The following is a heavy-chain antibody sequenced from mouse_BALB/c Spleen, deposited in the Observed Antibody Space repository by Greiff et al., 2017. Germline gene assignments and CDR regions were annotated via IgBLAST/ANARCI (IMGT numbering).Heavy chain of an antibody. J-gene: IGHJ4*01. CDR3: AREGGLRAMDY. CDR2: ISYDGSN. CDR1: GYSITSGYY. V-gene: IGHV3-6*02. Sequence: DVKLQESGPGLVKPSQSLSLTCSVTGYSITSGYYWNWIRQFPGNKLEWMGYISYDGSNNYNPSLKNRISITRDTSKNQFFLKLNSVTTEDTATYYCAREGGLRAMDYWGQGTSVTVSS. D-gene: IGHD1-1*01.